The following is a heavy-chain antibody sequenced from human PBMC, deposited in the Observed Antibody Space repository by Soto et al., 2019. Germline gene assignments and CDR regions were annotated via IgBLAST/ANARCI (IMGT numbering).Heavy chain of an antibody. CDR2: ISYDGSNK. CDR3: AKMSVAADAGYYYYYGMDV. CDR1: GFTFSSYG. D-gene: IGHD6-19*01. J-gene: IGHJ6*02. Sequence: ESGGGVVQPGRSLRLSCAASGFTFSSYGMHWVRQAPGKGLEWVAVISYDGSNKYYADSVKGRFTISRDNSKNTLYLQMNSLRAEDTAVYYCAKMSVAADAGYYYYYGMDVWGQGTTVTVSS. V-gene: IGHV3-30*18.